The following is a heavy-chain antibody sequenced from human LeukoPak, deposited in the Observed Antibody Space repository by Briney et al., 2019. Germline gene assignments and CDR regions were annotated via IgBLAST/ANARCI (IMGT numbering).Heavy chain of an antibody. V-gene: IGHV3-30*18. Sequence: QPGRCLRLSCAASGFTFSSYGTHWVRQAPGKGLEWVAVISYDGSNKYYADSVKGRFTISRDNSKNTLYLQMNSLRAEDTAVYYCAKSMEYYYDSSAWDAFDIWGQGTMVTVSS. CDR2: ISYDGSNK. J-gene: IGHJ3*02. D-gene: IGHD3-22*01. CDR1: GFTFSSYG. CDR3: AKSMEYYYDSSAWDAFDI.